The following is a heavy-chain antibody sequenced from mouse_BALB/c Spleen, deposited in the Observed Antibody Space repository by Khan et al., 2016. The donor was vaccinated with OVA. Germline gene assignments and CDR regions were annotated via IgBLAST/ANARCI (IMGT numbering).Heavy chain of an antibody. CDR3: ASHRNGSFAY. CDR1: GFSFSSYS. V-gene: IGHV5-6*01. Sequence: EVELVESGGDLVKPGGSLKLSCAASGFSFSSYSMSWVRQTPDKRLEWVATISSGGDYTYYPDIVKGRFTISRDNAKNTLYLQMSSLKSEDTAMYYCASHRNGSFAYWGQGTLVTVSA. CDR2: ISSGGDYT. J-gene: IGHJ3*01.